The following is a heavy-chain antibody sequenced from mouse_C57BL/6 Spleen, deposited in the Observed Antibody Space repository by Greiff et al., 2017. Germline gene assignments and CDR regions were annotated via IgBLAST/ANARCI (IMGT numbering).Heavy chain of an antibody. CDR2: IDPSDSYT. J-gene: IGHJ3*01. Sequence: QVHVKQPGAELVMPGASVKLSCKASGYTFTSYWMHWVKQRPGQGLEWIGEIDPSDSYTNYNQKFKGKSTLTVDKSSSTAYMQLSSLTSEDSAVYYCARTDYYGSSCAYWGQGTLVTVSA. CDR1: GYTFTSYW. CDR3: ARTDYYGSSCAY. V-gene: IGHV1-69*01. D-gene: IGHD1-1*01.